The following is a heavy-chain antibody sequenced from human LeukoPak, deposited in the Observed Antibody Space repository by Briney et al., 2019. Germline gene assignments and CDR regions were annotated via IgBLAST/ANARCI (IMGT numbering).Heavy chain of an antibody. CDR2: IYTSGST. CDR1: GGSISSSSYY. Sequence: KPSETLSLTCTVSGGSISSSSYYWSWIRQPAGKGLEWIGRIYTSGSTNYNPSLKRRVTMSVDTSKNQFSLKLNSVTAADTAVYYCARQQTLLWFGELSRDDGFDIWGQGTMVTVSS. V-gene: IGHV4-61*02. D-gene: IGHD3-10*01. J-gene: IGHJ3*02. CDR3: ARQQTLLWFGELSRDDGFDI.